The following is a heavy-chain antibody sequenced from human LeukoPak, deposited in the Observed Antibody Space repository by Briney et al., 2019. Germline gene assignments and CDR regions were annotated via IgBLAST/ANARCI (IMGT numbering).Heavy chain of an antibody. V-gene: IGHV3-74*01. J-gene: IGHJ6*02. CDR2: INGEGSRI. CDR3: ARDPGYYYYGMDV. CDR1: GVNFRTYW. Sequence: GGSLRLSCAVTGVNFRTYWIHSGRHSPGGGLEWVARINGEGSRISYADSVRGRFTISRDNAKNTAYLQMNSLRAEDTALYYCARDPGYYYYGMDVWGQGTTVVVSS.